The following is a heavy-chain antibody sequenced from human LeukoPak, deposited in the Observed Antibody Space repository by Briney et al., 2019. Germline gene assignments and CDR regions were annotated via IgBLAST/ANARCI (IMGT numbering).Heavy chain of an antibody. V-gene: IGHV3-23*01. CDR2: ISGSGGST. J-gene: IGHJ6*03. CDR1: GFTFSSYA. CDR3: AKGCSSTSCLYYYYYMDV. Sequence: GGSLRLSCAASGFTFSSYAMSWVRQAPGKGLEWVSAISGSGGSTYYADSVKGRFTISRDNSKNTLYLQMNSLRAEDTAVYYCAKGCSSTSCLYYYYYMDVWGKGTTVTVSS. D-gene: IGHD2-2*01.